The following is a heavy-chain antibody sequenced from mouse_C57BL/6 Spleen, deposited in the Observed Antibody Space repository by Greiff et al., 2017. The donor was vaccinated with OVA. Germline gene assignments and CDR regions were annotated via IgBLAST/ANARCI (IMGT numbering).Heavy chain of an antibody. V-gene: IGHV5-9-1*02. CDR2: ISSGGDYI. J-gene: IGHJ4*01. CDR1: GFTFSSYA. CDR3: TREGAYNAMDY. Sequence: EVKVVESGEGLVKPGGSLKLSCAASGFTFSSYAMSWVRQTPEKRLEWVAYISSGGDYIYYADTVKGRFTISRDNARNTLYLQMSSLKSEDTAMYYCTREGAYNAMDYWGQGTSVTVSS.